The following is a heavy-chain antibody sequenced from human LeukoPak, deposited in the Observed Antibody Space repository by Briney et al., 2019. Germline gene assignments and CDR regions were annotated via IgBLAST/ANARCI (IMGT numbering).Heavy chain of an antibody. CDR3: ARAGDAFDI. CDR2: IWYDGSDK. Sequence: GRSLRLSGAASGFTFSSYGMHWVRQAPGKGLEWVAVIWYDGSDKYYTDSVKGRFTISRDNSKNTLYLQMNSLRAEDTATYYCARAGDAFDIWGQGTMVTVSS. V-gene: IGHV3-33*01. CDR1: GFTFSSYG. J-gene: IGHJ3*02.